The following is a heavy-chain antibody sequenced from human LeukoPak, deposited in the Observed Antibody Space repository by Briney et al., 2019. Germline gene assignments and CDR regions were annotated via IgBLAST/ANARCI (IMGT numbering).Heavy chain of an antibody. CDR3: ACAPVGATWDCYVGDMDV. CDR1: GFTFSYYN. V-gene: IGHV3-48*04. CDR2: ISSGSSTI. Sequence: GGSLRLSCAASGFTFSYYNMNWVRQTPGKGLEWVSYISSGSSTIYYADSVKGRVTISRDNAKKSLQLPMNSLRAEDTAVCNRACAPVGATWDCYVGDMDVWGKGTKVSVS. D-gene: IGHD1-26*01. J-gene: IGHJ6*03.